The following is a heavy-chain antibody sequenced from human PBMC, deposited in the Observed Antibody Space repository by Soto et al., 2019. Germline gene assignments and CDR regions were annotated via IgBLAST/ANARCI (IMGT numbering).Heavy chain of an antibody. CDR1: GFTFSSYA. Sequence: GGSLRLSCAASGFTFSSYAMSWVRQAPGEGLEWVSAISGSGGSTYYADPVKGRFTISRDNSKNTLYLQMNSLRAEDTAVYYCAKDRLRTVTTYFDYWGQGTLVTVSS. D-gene: IGHD4-17*01. CDR3: AKDRLRTVTTYFDY. CDR2: ISGSGGST. V-gene: IGHV3-23*01. J-gene: IGHJ4*02.